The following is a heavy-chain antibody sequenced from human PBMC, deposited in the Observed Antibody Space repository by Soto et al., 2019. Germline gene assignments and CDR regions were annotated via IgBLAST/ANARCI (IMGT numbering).Heavy chain of an antibody. Sequence: WSCIRLHPGKSMEWIGYIYYSRSTYYIPSLKSRVTISVDTSKNQFCLKLSSVTAADTAVYFCVRLLVQ. V-gene: IGHV4-31*02. J-gene: IGHJ1*01. CDR2: IYYSRST. CDR3: VRLLVQ.